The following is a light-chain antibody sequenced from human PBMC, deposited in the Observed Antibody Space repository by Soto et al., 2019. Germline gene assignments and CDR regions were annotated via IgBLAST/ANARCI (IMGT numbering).Light chain of an antibody. CDR3: QQLSTSPPA. CDR1: QDISGY. Sequence: IQLTQSPPSLSASVGDRVTITCRASQDISGYLAWYQQKPGRAPRLLIYDASTLQTGVPSRFSGSGSGPDFTLTIAILQPEDFATYYCQQLSTSPPAFGQGTRLDIK. J-gene: IGKJ2*01. V-gene: IGKV1-9*01. CDR2: DAS.